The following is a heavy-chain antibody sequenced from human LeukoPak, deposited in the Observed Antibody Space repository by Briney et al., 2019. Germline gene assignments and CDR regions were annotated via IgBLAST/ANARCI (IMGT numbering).Heavy chain of an antibody. CDR3: TTRGSSGGYYFDY. CDR1: GFTFSNAW. Sequence: GGSLRLSCAPSGFTFSNAWMSWVRQARGGGREWVGRIKSKTDGGTADYAAPVKGRFSISRDDSKNTLDLQMNSLKTEHTAVYYCTTRGSSGGYYFDYWGQGTLVTVSS. CDR2: IKSKTDGGTA. J-gene: IGHJ4*02. D-gene: IGHD2-15*01. V-gene: IGHV3-15*01.